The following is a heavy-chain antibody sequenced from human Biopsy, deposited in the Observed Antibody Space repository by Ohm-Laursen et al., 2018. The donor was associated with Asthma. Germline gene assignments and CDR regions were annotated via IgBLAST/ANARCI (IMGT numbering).Heavy chain of an antibody. D-gene: IGHD3-3*02. J-gene: IGHJ1*01. Sequence: SLRLSCSASGFTFGAYWMSWVRQVPGKGLEWVANIKHDGSEKTHVDSLKGRFTISRDNAKNSLYLQMNSLRAEDTAVYYCARTFHFWSPYHAEHYQLWGQGTLVTVSS. CDR1: GFTFGAYW. V-gene: IGHV3-7*01. CDR2: IKHDGSEK. CDR3: ARTFHFWSPYHAEHYQL.